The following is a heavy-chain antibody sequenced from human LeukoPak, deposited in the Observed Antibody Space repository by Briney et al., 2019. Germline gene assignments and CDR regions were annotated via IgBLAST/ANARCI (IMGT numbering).Heavy chain of an antibody. V-gene: IGHV1-2*02. CDR3: AREGGYCSSTSCKEIWFDP. D-gene: IGHD2-2*01. CDR2: INPNSGGT. J-gene: IGHJ5*02. Sequence: GASVKVSCKASGYAFTSYYMHWVRQAPGQGLEWMGWINPNSGGTNYAQKFQGRVTMTRDTSISTAYMELSRLRSDDTAVYYCAREGGYCSSTSCKEIWFDPWGQGTLVTVSS. CDR1: GYAFTSYY.